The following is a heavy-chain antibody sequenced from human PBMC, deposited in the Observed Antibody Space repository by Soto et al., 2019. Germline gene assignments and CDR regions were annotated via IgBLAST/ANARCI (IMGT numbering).Heavy chain of an antibody. CDR1: GGSISSSSYY. CDR2: IYYSGST. D-gene: IGHD5-18*01. CDR3: ASLPPGYHNDY. V-gene: IGHV4-39*01. J-gene: IGHJ4*02. Sequence: QLQRQESGPGLVKPSETLSLTCTVSGGSISSSSYYWGWIRQPPGKGLEWIGSIYYSGSTYYNPSRKSRVAISVYTSNNQIALKRSSVTAADTAVYYCASLPPGYHNDYRGQGTLVTVSS.